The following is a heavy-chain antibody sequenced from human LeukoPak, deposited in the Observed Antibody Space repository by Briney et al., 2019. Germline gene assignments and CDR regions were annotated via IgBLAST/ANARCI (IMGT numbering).Heavy chain of an antibody. CDR2: INWNGGSA. J-gene: IGHJ5*02. Sequence: SGGSLRLSCAASGFTFDDYGMTWVRHVPGKGLEWVSGINWNGGSANYADSVKGRFTISRDNAKNSLYLQMDSLRDEDTALYHCVRDVYTSSWYVRGGLDLWGQGTLVTVSS. CDR3: VRDVYTSSWYVRGGLDL. D-gene: IGHD6-13*01. V-gene: IGHV3-20*01. CDR1: GFTFDDYG.